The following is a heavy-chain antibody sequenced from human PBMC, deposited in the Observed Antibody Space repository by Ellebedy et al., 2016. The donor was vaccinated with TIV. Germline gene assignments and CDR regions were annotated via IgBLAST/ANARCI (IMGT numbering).Heavy chain of an antibody. CDR2: ISGYNGNT. CDR3: ATIIVVVPAAIVDAFDI. Sequence: ASVKVSCKASGYTFSSYGINWVRQAPGQGLEWMGWISGYNGNTNYAQNVQGRVSMTTDTSTDTAYMELSSLRSEDTAVYYCATIIVVVPAAIVDAFDIWGQGTMVTVSS. V-gene: IGHV1-18*01. J-gene: IGHJ3*02. D-gene: IGHD2-2*01. CDR1: GYTFSSYG.